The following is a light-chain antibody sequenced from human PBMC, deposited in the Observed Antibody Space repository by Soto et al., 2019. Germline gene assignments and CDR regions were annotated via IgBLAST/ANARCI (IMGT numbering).Light chain of an antibody. CDR1: QNINNW. J-gene: IGKJ1*01. CDR2: DAS. Sequence: DIQMTQSPSTLSASIGDRVTITCRASQNINNWIAWYQQKPGKAPKFLIYDASTLESGVPSRFSGSGFRTELSLTTSSLQHDNFGSYYCKHMRTFGQGGKV. CDR3: KHMRT. V-gene: IGKV1-5*01.